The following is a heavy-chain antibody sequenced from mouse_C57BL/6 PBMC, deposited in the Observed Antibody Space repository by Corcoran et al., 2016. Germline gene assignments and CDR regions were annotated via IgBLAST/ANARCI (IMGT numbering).Heavy chain of an antibody. CDR3: ARGYRNFDY. V-gene: IGHV14-2*01. CDR1: GFNIKDYY. CDR2: IDTEDGET. Sequence: EVQLQQSGAEIVKPGASVKLCCTASGFNIKDYYMHWVKQRTEQGLELTGRIDTEDGETKYAPKFQCKATITADTSSKTAYLQLSSLTSDDTAVYYCARGYRNFDYWGQGTTLTVSS. J-gene: IGHJ2*01. D-gene: IGHD2-14*01.